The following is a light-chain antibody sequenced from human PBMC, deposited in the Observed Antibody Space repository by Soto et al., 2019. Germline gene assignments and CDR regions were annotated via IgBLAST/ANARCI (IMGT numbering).Light chain of an antibody. CDR3: QQYSAYSWT. J-gene: IGKJ1*01. CDR2: KAS. Sequence: DIQMTQSPSTLSSSVGDIFTITCRASQSISSWLAWYQQRPGKAPKLLIYKASNLESGVPSRFSGSGSGTEFTLTISSLQPDDFATYYCQQYSAYSWTFGQGTKVDIK. V-gene: IGKV1-5*03. CDR1: QSISSW.